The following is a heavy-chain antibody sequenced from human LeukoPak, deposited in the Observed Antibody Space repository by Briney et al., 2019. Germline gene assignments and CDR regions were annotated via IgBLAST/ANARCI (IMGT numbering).Heavy chain of an antibody. CDR1: GYTFTSYA. V-gene: IGHV7-4-1*02. D-gene: IGHD3-3*01. CDR3: ARSLRFLEWLSKPFNNWFDP. J-gene: IGHJ5*02. CDR2: INTNTGNP. Sequence: ASAKVSCKASGYTFTSYAMNWVRQAPGQGLEWMGWINTNTGNPTYAQGFTGRFVFSLDTSVSTAYLQISSLKAEDTAVYYCARSLRFLEWLSKPFNNWFDPWGQGTLVTVSS.